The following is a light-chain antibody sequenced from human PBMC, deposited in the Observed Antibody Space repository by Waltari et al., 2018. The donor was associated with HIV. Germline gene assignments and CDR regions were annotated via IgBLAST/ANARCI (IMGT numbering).Light chain of an antibody. CDR1: QGVNNY. CDR2: AAS. V-gene: IGKV1-27*01. Sequence: DIQMTQYPSSLSASVGDRVTITCRASQGVNNYLAWYQQRPGTVPKLLIYAASTLRSGVPSRFSGSGSGTDFTLTISSLQPEDVATYYCQKYDGAPWTFGQGTKVEIK. CDR3: QKYDGAPWT. J-gene: IGKJ1*01.